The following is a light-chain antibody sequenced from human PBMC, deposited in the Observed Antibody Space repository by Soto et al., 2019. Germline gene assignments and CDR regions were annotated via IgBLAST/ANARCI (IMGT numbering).Light chain of an antibody. Sequence: DIQMPQSPSSLSASVGDRVTITCRASQSISGSLTWYQQLPGKAPKLLIFAASGLQSGVPSRFSGSGSGTDFTLTISSLQPEDFAVYYCQQYNNWPLFGQGTRLEIK. CDR1: QSISGS. CDR3: QQYNNWPL. V-gene: IGKV1-39*01. J-gene: IGKJ5*01. CDR2: AAS.